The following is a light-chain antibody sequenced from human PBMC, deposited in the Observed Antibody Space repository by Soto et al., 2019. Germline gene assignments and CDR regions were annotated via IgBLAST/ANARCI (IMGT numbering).Light chain of an antibody. CDR3: QQRNTWPPVT. CDR2: AAS. V-gene: IGKV1-9*01. Sequence: QSPSFLSASLGDRVTITFRASQGISSYLAWYQQKPGKAPKLLIYAASTLQSGVPLRFSGSGSGTSFTLTINSLEPEDSAIYYCQQRNTWPPVTFGQGTRLEIK. J-gene: IGKJ5*01. CDR1: QGISSY.